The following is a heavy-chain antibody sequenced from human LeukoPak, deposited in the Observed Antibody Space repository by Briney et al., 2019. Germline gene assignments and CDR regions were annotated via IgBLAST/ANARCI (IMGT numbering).Heavy chain of an antibody. V-gene: IGHV3-23*01. CDR2: ISGSDGGA. CDR1: GFTFSDYA. Sequence: GGSLRLSCAASGFTFSDYAMNWVRQAPGKGLEWVSAISGSDGGAHYSDSAKGRFTISRDNSKNTLFLQMSSLRAEDTAIYYCAKNVALGYCSSTSCPIDPWGQGTLVTVSS. CDR3: AKNVALGYCSSTSCPIDP. D-gene: IGHD2-2*01. J-gene: IGHJ5*02.